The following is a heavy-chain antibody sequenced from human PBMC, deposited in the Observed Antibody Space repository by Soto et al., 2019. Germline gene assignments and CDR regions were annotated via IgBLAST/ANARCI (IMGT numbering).Heavy chain of an antibody. D-gene: IGHD3-10*01. CDR2: ISSSTGAM. J-gene: IGHJ2*01. V-gene: IGHV3-48*01. Sequence: VQLVESGGGLVQPGGSLRLSCAASGFTFSSYSMNWVRQAPGKGRELVSYISSSTGAMYYADSVKGRFTISRDNAKNSLYLQINILKAEDAAVYYCTRVGITMIRGVLRTPIRDWYFYLSGRGTLIIVSS. CDR1: GFTFSSYS. CDR3: TRVGITMIRGVLRTPIRDWYFYL.